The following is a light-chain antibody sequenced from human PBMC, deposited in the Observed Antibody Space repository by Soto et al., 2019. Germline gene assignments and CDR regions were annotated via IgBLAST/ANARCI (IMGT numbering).Light chain of an antibody. Sequence: DIQLTQSPSFLSASVGDRVTITCRACQGISSHLAWYQQQPGKAPKLLIYVASTLQSGVPSRFSGSGSGTEFTLTISGLQPEDFASHYCQQLNSYPITFGQGTRLESK. CDR3: QQLNSYPIT. V-gene: IGKV1-9*01. CDR1: QGISSH. J-gene: IGKJ5*01. CDR2: VAS.